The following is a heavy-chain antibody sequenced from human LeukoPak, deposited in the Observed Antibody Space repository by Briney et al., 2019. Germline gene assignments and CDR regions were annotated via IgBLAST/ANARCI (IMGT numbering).Heavy chain of an antibody. D-gene: IGHD6-19*01. V-gene: IGHV1-69*05. CDR1: GGTFSSYA. CDR3: ARERSSGRDSPPDY. J-gene: IGHJ4*02. CDR2: IIPIFGTA. Sequence: SVKVPCKASGGTFSSYAISWVRQAPGQGLEWMGRIIPIFGTANYAQKFRGRVTITTDESTSTAYMELSSLRSEDTAVYYCARERSSGRDSPPDYWGQGTLVTVSS.